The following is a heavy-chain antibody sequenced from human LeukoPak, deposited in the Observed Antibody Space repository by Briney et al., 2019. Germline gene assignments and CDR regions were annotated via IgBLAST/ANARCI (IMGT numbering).Heavy chain of an antibody. CDR3: ARDLGLRGDYAYFQH. Sequence: PGRSLRLSCAASGFTFSSYARHWVRQAPGKGLEWVAVISNDGSNKYYADSVKGRFTISRDNSKNTLYLQMNSLRAEDTAVYYCARDLGLRGDYAYFQHWGQGTLVTVSS. D-gene: IGHD2-21*02. V-gene: IGHV3-30*04. CDR2: ISNDGSNK. CDR1: GFTFSSYA. J-gene: IGHJ1*01.